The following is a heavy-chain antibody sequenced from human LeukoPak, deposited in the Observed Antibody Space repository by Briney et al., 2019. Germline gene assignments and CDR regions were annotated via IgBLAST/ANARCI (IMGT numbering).Heavy chain of an antibody. CDR2: ISGSGGST. CDR3: AKEAVTTWVNDLDY. V-gene: IGHV3-23*01. J-gene: IGHJ4*02. CDR1: GFTFSSYA. Sequence: GGPLRLSCAASGFTFSSYAMSWVRQAPGKGLEWVSAISGSGGSTYYTDSVKGRFTISRDDSKNTLYLQMNSLRAEDTAVYYCAKEAVTTWVNDLDYWGQGTLDTVSS. D-gene: IGHD4-17*01.